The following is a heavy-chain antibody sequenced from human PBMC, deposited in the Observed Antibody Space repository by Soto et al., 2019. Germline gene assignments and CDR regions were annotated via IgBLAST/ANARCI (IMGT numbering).Heavy chain of an antibody. Sequence: QVQLVESGGGVVQPGRSLRLSCAASGFTFSSYGMHGVRQAPGKGLEWVAVIWYDGSNKYYADSVKGRFTISRNNSKNTLFLQMNSLRADDTAVYYWARVLGMGYCPNAVCYRIEYWGQGSLVSVSS. CDR3: ARVLGMGYCPNAVCYRIEY. V-gene: IGHV3-33*01. D-gene: IGHD2-8*01. CDR1: GFTFSSYG. J-gene: IGHJ4*02. CDR2: IWYDGSNK.